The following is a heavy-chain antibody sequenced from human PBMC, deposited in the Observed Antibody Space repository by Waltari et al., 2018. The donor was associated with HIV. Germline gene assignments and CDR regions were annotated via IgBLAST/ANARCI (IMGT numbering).Heavy chain of an antibody. V-gene: IGHV4-39*01. CDR1: GGSITRNDFY. D-gene: IGHD2-2*01. CDR3: ARRGDGFNQHARLDH. CDR2: MHNSVTT. J-gene: IGHJ4*02. Sequence: QLHLQESGPGLVKPSETLALTCTVSGGSITRNDFYWAWIRQPPGKGLEWIGLMHNSVTTDYNPSLKSRVSMSRDTSKNRCSLGLHSVTAADTAIYYCARRGDGFNQHARLDHWGPGTLVTVSS.